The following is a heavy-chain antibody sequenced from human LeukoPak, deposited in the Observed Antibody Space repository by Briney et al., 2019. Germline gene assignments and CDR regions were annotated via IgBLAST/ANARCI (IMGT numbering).Heavy chain of an antibody. J-gene: IGHJ6*03. CDR3: ARGAYCSSISCLGGHPGYYYYTDV. Sequence: GASVKVSCKASGYTFTDYYMHWVRQAPGQGLEWMGWINSKSGGTNYAQRFQGRVTMTRDTSIRTGYMELSRLRSDDTAIYYCARGAYCSSISCLGGHPGYYYYTDVWGKGTTVTVSS. D-gene: IGHD2-2*01. CDR2: INSKSGGT. V-gene: IGHV1-2*02. CDR1: GYTFTDYY.